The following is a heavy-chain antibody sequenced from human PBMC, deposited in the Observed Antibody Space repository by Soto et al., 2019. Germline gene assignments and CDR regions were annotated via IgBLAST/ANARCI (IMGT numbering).Heavy chain of an antibody. V-gene: IGHV4-30-4*01. CDR1: GGSISSGDYY. D-gene: IGHD5-18*01. CDR2: IYYSGST. CDR3: ARGFIGYRYGYAVFDY. J-gene: IGHJ4*02. Sequence: PSETLSLTCTVSGGSISSGDYYWSWIRQPPGKGLEWIGYIYYSGSTYYNPSLKSRVTISVDTSKNQFSLKLSSVTAADTAVYYCARGFIGYRYGYAVFDYWGPGTLVTVSS.